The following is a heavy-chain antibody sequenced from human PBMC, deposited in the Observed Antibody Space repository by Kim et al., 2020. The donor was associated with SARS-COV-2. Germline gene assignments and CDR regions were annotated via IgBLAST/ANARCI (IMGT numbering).Heavy chain of an antibody. V-gene: IGHV2-70*11. CDR1: GFSLSTRGMC. CDR2: IDWDDDK. CDR3: ARIRGSGTTRSQSYHYYMDI. Sequence: SGPTLVNPTQTLTLTCTFSGFSLSTRGMCVSWIRQPPGKALEWLARIDWDDDKYYNTSLKNRLTISKDTSKNQVVLTMTNMDPVDTATYYCARIRGSGTTRSQSYHYYMDIWGKGTTVTVSS. J-gene: IGHJ6*03. D-gene: IGHD1-7*01.